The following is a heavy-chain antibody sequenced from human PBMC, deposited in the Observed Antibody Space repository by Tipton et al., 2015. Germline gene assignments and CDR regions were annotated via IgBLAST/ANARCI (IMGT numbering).Heavy chain of an antibody. D-gene: IGHD6-25*01. CDR1: GFTFSSYW. CDR3: ARSGGYGWDL. J-gene: IGHJ5*02. CDR2: IKPDGSDQ. V-gene: IGHV3-7*01. Sequence: SLRLSCAASGFTFSSYWMSWVRQAPGKGLEWAANIKPDGSDQYYVDSVKGRFTFSRDNAKNSLYLQMNSLRAEDTAVYYCARSGGYGWDLWGQGTLVTVSS.